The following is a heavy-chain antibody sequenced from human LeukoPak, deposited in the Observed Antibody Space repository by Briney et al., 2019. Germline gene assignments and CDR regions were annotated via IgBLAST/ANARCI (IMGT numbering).Heavy chain of an antibody. CDR3: AREARVRYCSGGSCYSRWFDP. CDR1: GGSFSGYY. D-gene: IGHD2-15*01. J-gene: IGHJ5*02. CDR2: INHSGST. V-gene: IGHV4-34*01. Sequence: SETLSLTCAVYGGSFSGYYWSWIRQPPGKGLEWIGEINHSGSTNYNPSLKSRVTISVDTSKNQFPLKLSSVTAADTAVYYCAREARVRYCSGGSCYSRWFDPWGQGTLVTVSS.